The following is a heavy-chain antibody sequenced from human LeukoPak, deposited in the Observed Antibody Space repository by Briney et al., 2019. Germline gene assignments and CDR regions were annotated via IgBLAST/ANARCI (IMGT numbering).Heavy chain of an antibody. V-gene: IGHV3-30-3*01. CDR2: ISYDGSNK. D-gene: IGHD6-6*01. CDR3: ASDGHDSSSSGFDY. J-gene: IGHJ4*02. CDR1: GFTFSSYA. Sequence: PGRSLRLSCAASGFTFSSYAMHWVRQAPGKGLEWVAVISYDGSNKYYADSVKGRFTISRDNSKNTLYLQMNSLRAEDTAVYYCASDGHDSSSSGFDYWGQGTLVTVSS.